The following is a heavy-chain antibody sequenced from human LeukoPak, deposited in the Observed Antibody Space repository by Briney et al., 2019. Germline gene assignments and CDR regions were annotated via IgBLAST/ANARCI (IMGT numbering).Heavy chain of an antibody. CDR1: GGSISSYY. CDR3: ARAGTSSSWYTTDYYYSGMDV. CDR2: IYYSGST. J-gene: IGHJ6*02. Sequence: SETLSLTCTVSGGSISSYYWSWIRQPPGKGLEWIGYIYYSGSTNYNPSLKSRVTISVDTSKNQFSLKLSSVTAADTAVYYCARAGTSSSWYTTDYYYSGMDVWGQGTTATVSS. V-gene: IGHV4-59*01. D-gene: IGHD6-13*01.